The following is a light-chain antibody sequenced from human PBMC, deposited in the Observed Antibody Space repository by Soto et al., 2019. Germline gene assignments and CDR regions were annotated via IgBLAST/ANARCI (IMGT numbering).Light chain of an antibody. V-gene: IGKV1-39*01. CDR3: QQYNDWPRT. CDR1: QNINNY. Sequence: DIQMTQSPSSLSASVGDRVTITCRASQNINNYLNWYQQKSGEAPKLLIYTASSLQSGVPARVSGSGSGTEFTLTISSLQSEDFAFYYCQQYNDWPRTFGQGTKVDIK. J-gene: IGKJ1*01. CDR2: TAS.